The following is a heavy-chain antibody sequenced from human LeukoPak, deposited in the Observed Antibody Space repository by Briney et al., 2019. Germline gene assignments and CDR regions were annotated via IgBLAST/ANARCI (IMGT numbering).Heavy chain of an antibody. D-gene: IGHD1-26*01. V-gene: IGHV3-30*02. J-gene: IGHJ4*02. CDR2: IRYDGSNK. CDR1: GFTFSSYS. Sequence: PGGSLRLSCAASGFTFSSYSMNWVRQAPGKGLEWVAFIRYDGSNKYYADSVKGRFTISRDNSKNTLYLQMNSLRAEDTAVYYCAKDIVGATSDSNLDYWGQGTLVTVSS. CDR3: AKDIVGATSDSNLDY.